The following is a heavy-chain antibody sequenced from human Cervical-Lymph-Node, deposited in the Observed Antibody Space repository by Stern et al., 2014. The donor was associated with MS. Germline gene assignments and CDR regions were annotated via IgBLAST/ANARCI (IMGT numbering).Heavy chain of an antibody. J-gene: IGHJ4*02. Sequence: MQLVESGGGVVQPGRSLRVSCATAGFTFTSYAMNWVRQAPGKGLEWVAVISYDGNAKYYADYVKGRFTISRDNSKNTLYLQMSSLRAEDTAVYYCVRERSSRGFDYWGQGSLVTVSS. D-gene: IGHD5/OR15-5a*01. CDR2: ISYDGNAK. CDR3: VRERSSRGFDY. CDR1: GFTFTSYA. V-gene: IGHV3-30-3*01.